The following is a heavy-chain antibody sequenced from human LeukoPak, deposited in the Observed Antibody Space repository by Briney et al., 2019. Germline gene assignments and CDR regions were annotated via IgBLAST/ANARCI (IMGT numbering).Heavy chain of an antibody. CDR3: AKGGSWREYYFDY. Sequence: GGSLRLSCAASGFTFTSYAMSWVRQAPGKGLEWVSTITGSGAGTYYADSVKGRFTISRDNSKNTLYLQMNSLRAEDTAVYYCAKGGSWREYYFDYWGQGTLVTVSS. CDR1: GFTFTSYA. D-gene: IGHD6-13*01. J-gene: IGHJ4*02. CDR2: ITGSGAGT. V-gene: IGHV3-23*01.